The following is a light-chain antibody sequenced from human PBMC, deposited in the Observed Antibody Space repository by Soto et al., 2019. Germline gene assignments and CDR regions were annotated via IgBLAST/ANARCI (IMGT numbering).Light chain of an antibody. CDR2: AAS. J-gene: IGKJ5*01. Sequence: DIVVTQSPESLAVSLGERATINCKSSQSVFYNSNKMNYLAWYRQKPGQAPRLLIFAASRRATDIPDRFSGSGSGTDFTLTISRLEPEDFAVFYCQQYATSVTTFGQGTRLEIK. CDR3: QQYATSVTT. V-gene: IGKV4-1*01. CDR1: QSVFYNSNKMNY.